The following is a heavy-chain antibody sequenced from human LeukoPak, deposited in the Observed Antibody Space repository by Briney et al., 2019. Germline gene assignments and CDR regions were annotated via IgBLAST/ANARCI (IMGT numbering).Heavy chain of an antibody. CDR3: ARNRPLEYYFDY. CDR2: IYSGGNT. Sequence: PGGSLRLSCAASGFTVSSNYMSWVRQAPGKGLEWVSVIYSGGNTYYADSVTGRFTISRDNSKNTLYLQMNSLRAEDTAVYYCARNRPLEYYFDYXXXGTLVTVSS. V-gene: IGHV3-66*02. J-gene: IGHJ4*02. CDR1: GFTVSSNY. D-gene: IGHD1-14*01.